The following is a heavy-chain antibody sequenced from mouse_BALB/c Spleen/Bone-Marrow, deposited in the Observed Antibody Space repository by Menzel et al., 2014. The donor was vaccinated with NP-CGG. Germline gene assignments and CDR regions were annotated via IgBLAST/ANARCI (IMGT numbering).Heavy chain of an antibody. CDR2: IDPANGNT. V-gene: IGHV14-3*02. CDR1: GFNIKDTY. CDR3: ARWEYYAMDY. D-gene: IGHD4-1*01. J-gene: IGHJ4*01. Sequence: EVMLVESGAELVKPGASVKLSXTASGFNIKDTYMHWVKQRPEQGLEWIGRIDPANGNTKYDPKFQGKATITADTSSNTAYLQLSSLTSEDTAVYYCARWEYYAMDYWGQGTSVTVSS.